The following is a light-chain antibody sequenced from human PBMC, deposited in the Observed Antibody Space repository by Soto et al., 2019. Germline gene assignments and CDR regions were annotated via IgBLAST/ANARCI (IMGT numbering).Light chain of an antibody. J-gene: IGKJ1*01. Sequence: SVGDRVTFPCRASQSLNTWLAWYQQKPGKAPKLLIYKASTLEVGVPSRFSGSGSGTEFTLTISTLQPSDFATYYCQQYNSYPWTFGQGTKVDIK. CDR2: KAS. CDR1: QSLNTW. CDR3: QQYNSYPWT. V-gene: IGKV1-5*03.